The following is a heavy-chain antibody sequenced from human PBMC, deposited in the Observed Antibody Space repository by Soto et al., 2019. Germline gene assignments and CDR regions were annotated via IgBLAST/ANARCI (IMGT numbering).Heavy chain of an antibody. CDR2: IYYSGST. CDR1: GGSFSGYY. Sequence: PSETLSLTCAVYGGSFSGYYWSWIRQPPGKGLEWIGYIYYSGSTNYNPSLKSRVTISLDTSKNQFSLKLSSVTAADTAVYYCAKRDGYYLDFWGPGTLVTVSS. CDR3: AKRDGYYLDF. V-gene: IGHV4-59*08. D-gene: IGHD3-22*01. J-gene: IGHJ4*02.